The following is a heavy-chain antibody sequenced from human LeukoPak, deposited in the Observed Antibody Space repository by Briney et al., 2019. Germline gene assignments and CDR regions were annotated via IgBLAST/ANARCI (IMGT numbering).Heavy chain of an antibody. Sequence: GGSLRLSCAGSGFTFNTYSMNWVRQAPGNGLEWVSSISSSSSYIYYADSVKGRFTISRDNAKNSLYLQMNSLRAEDTAVYYCAREDQESFDYWAREPWSPSPQ. D-gene: IGHD5-24*01. J-gene: IGHJ4*02. CDR1: GFTFNTYS. V-gene: IGHV3-21*01. CDR3: AREDQESFDY. CDR2: ISSSSSYI.